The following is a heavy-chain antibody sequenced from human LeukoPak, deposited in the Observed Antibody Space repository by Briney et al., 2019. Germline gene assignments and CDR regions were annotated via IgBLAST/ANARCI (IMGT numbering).Heavy chain of an antibody. CDR1: GFTFTNAW. CDR3: ITVYDSVAN. J-gene: IGHJ4*02. D-gene: IGHD5-12*01. Sequence: GGSLRLSCAASGFTFTNAWMDWVRQAPGKGLEWVGRIKSRPDGGTTDFAAPVKGSFTISRDDSKNTLYLHMNSLKTEDTAVYYCITVYDSVANWGRGTLVTVSS. V-gene: IGHV3-15*01. CDR2: IKSRPDGGTT.